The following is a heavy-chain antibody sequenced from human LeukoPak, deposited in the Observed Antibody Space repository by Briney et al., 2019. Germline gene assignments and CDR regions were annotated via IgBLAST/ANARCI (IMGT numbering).Heavy chain of an antibody. V-gene: IGHV3-33*01. CDR1: GFTFSNYG. CDR2: IWYDGSNK. J-gene: IGHJ6*02. D-gene: IGHD1-14*01. CDR3: ARRNREYYYYYGMDV. Sequence: PGRSLRLSCAASGFTFSNYGMHWVRQAPGKGLEWVAVIWYDGSNKYYADSVKGRFTISRDNSKNTLYLQMNSLRAEDTAVYYCARRNREYYYYYGMDVWGQGTTVTVSS.